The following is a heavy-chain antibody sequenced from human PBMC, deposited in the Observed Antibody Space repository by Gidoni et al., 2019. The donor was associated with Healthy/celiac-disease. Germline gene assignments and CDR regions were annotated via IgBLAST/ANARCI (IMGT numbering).Heavy chain of an antibody. V-gene: IGHV3-64*01. CDR2: ISSNGGST. CDR1: GFTFSSYP. CDR3: ARVALTMVRGVIFSYYGMDV. D-gene: IGHD3-10*01. J-gene: IGHJ6*02. Sequence: EVQLVESGGGLVQPGGSLRLSCAASGFTFSSYPLHWVRQAPWKGLEDVSAISSNGGSTYYANSVKGRFTISRDNSKNTLYLQMGSLRAEDMAVYYCARVALTMVRGVIFSYYGMDVWGQGTTVTVSS.